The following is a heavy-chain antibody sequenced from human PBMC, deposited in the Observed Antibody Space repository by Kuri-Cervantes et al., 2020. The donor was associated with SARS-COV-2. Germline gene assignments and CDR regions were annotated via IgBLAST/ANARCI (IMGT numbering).Heavy chain of an antibody. CDR2: MNPNSGNT. CDR1: GYTFTSYG. CDR3: VREGAIFGANWFDP. J-gene: IGHJ5*02. Sequence: ASVKVSCKASGYTFTSYGISWVRQAPGQGLEWMGWMNPNSGNTGYVEKFQGRVTMTRNTSISTAYMELSSLRSEDTAVYYCVREGAIFGANWFDPWGQGTPVTVSS. D-gene: IGHD3-3*01. V-gene: IGHV1-8*02.